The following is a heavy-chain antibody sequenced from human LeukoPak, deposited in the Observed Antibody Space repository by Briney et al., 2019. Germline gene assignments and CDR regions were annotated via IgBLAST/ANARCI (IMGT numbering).Heavy chain of an antibody. CDR2: INHSGST. CDR3: ARRHSSRWYDY. CDR1: GGSFSGYY. J-gene: IGHJ4*02. D-gene: IGHD6-19*01. Sequence: SETLSLTCAVYGGSFSGYYWSWIRQPPGKGLEWIGEINHSGSTNYNPSLKSRVTISVDTSKNQFSLKLSSVTAADTAGYYCARRHSSRWYDYWGQLPLVTGSS. V-gene: IGHV4-34*01.